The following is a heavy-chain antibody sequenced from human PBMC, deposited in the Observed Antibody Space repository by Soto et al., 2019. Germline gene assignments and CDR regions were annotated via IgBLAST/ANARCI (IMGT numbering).Heavy chain of an antibody. J-gene: IGHJ4*02. V-gene: IGHV1-18*01. Sequence: QVQLVQSGAEVKKPGASVKVSCKASGYTFTSYGISWVRQAPGQGLEWMGWISAYNGNTNYAQKLQGRVTMTTDPSTSTAYMELRSLTSAAAAVYYCARVGILVGATNPGDYWSQGTLVTVSS. D-gene: IGHD1-26*01. CDR2: ISAYNGNT. CDR3: ARVGILVGATNPGDY. CDR1: GYTFTSYG.